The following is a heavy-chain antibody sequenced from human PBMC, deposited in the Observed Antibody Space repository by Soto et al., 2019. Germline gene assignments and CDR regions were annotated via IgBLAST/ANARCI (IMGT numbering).Heavy chain of an antibody. D-gene: IGHD5-18*01. Sequence: GGSLRLSCAASGFTFSNYAMSWVRQAPGKGLEWVSLISGRGDSTYYADSVKGRFTISRDNSKNTLYLQMNSLRADDTAVYYCAKGPGYSYAYVDYSGQGTLVTVSS. CDR3: AKGPGYSYAYVDY. J-gene: IGHJ4*02. V-gene: IGHV3-23*01. CDR2: ISGRGDST. CDR1: GFTFSNYA.